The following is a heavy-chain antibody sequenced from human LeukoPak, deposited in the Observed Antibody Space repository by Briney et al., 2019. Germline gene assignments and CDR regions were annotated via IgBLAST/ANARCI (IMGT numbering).Heavy chain of an antibody. CDR2: ISYDGSNK. D-gene: IGHD3-10*01. CDR1: GFIFNNYA. V-gene: IGHV3-30*03. CDR3: ARDSFHYGSAFDY. Sequence: GGPLRLSCAASGFIFNNYAMSWVRQAPGKGLEWVAVISYDGSNKYYADSVKGRFTISRDNAKNSLYLQMNSLRAEDTAVYYCARDSFHYGSAFDYWGQGTLVTVSS. J-gene: IGHJ4*02.